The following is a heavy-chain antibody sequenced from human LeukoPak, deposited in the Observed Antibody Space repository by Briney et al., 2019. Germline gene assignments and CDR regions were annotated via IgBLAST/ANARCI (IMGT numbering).Heavy chain of an antibody. CDR3: AKDQCSTTRCIVGFDV. V-gene: IGHV3-23*01. CDR1: GFTFNNYA. D-gene: IGHD2-2*01. CDR2: INDVGAP. Sequence: GGSLRLSCASSGFTFNNYAMSWVRQAPGQGRQWVSGINDVGAPFYADSVKGRFTISTDSSKNTLYLQMNSLRVEDTVIYYCAKDQCSTTRCIVGFDVWGQGTLVTASS. J-gene: IGHJ4*02.